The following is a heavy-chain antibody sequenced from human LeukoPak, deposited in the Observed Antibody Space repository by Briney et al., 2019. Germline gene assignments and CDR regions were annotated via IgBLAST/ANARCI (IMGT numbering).Heavy chain of an antibody. CDR2: MNPNSGNT. Sequence: ASVKVSCKASGYTFTSYYMHWVRQATGQGLEWMGWMNPNSGNTGYAQKFQGRVTMTRNTSISTAYMELSSLRSEDTAVYYCARGPDQWLVNCMDVWGQGTTVTVSS. CDR1: GYTFTSYY. D-gene: IGHD6-19*01. J-gene: IGHJ6*02. CDR3: ARGPDQWLVNCMDV. V-gene: IGHV1-8*02.